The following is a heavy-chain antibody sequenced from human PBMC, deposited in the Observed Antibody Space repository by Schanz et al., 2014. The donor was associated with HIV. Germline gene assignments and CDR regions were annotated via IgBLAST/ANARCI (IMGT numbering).Heavy chain of an antibody. D-gene: IGHD4-4*01. CDR2: IWYDGSSK. CDR3: ARGWRENSFDY. J-gene: IGHJ4*02. V-gene: IGHV3-33*01. Sequence: QVQLVESGGSVVQPGRSLRLSCAASGFTFSSYAMHWVRQAPGKGLEWVAVIWYDGSSKYYADSVKGRFTISRDYDKSSLYLQMSSLRDDDTAVYYCARGWRENSFDYWGQGTLVTVSS. CDR1: GFTFSSYA.